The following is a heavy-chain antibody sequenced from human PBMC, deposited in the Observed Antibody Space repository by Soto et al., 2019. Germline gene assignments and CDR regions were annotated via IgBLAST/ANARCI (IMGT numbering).Heavy chain of an antibody. D-gene: IGHD6-19*01. V-gene: IGHV4-30-4*01. J-gene: IGHJ6*02. CDR3: ARDGLDYYYYYGMDV. Sequence: SETLSLTCTVSGGSISSGDYYWSWIRQPPGKGLEWIGYIYYSGSTYYNSSLKSRVTISVDTSKNQFSLKLSSVAAADTAVYYCARDGLDYYYYYGMDVWGQGTTVTVSS. CDR2: IYYSGST. CDR1: GGSISSGDYY.